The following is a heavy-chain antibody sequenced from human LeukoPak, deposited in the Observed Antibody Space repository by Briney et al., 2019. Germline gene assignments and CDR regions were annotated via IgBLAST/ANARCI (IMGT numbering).Heavy chain of an antibody. D-gene: IGHD2-2*01. CDR1: GGSFSGYY. CDR3: ARGRRPDCSSTSCYYYYMDV. J-gene: IGHJ6*03. V-gene: IGHV4-34*01. Sequence: PSETLSLTCAVYGGSFSGYYWSWIRQPPGKGLEWIGVINHSGSTNYNPSLKSRVTISVDTSKNQLSLKLSSVTAADTAVYYCARGRRPDCSSTSCYYYYMDVWGKGTTVTVSS. CDR2: INHSGST.